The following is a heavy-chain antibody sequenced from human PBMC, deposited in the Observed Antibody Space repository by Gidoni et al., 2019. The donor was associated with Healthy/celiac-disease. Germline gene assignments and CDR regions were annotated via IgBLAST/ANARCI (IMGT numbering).Heavy chain of an antibody. Sequence: QVQLVQSGAEVKKPGASVKVPCKASGYTFTSSGIHWVRKAPGQGLEWMGWISAYNGNTNYAQKLQGRVTMTTDTSTSTAYMELRSLRSDDTAVYYCARDLGRITMIVVVNPFDYWGQGTLVTVSS. J-gene: IGHJ4*02. V-gene: IGHV1-18*01. CDR3: ARDLGRITMIVVVNPFDY. D-gene: IGHD3-22*01. CDR2: ISAYNGNT. CDR1: GYTFTSSG.